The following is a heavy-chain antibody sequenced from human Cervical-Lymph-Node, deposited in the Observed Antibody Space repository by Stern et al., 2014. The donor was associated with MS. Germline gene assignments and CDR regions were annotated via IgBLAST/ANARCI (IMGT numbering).Heavy chain of an antibody. Sequence: VQLVQSGGGVAQPGRSLRLSCAASGFTFSLSGMHWVRQAPGKGLDWVAVISYDGSDKYYVDSVKGRFTISRDNSKNTVYLQMNSLRAEDTAVYYCANAAALSCRSPSCYKAFEYWGQGILVTVSS. CDR3: ANAAALSCRSPSCYKAFEY. J-gene: IGHJ4*02. CDR2: ISYDGSDK. V-gene: IGHV3-30*18. D-gene: IGHD2-2*02. CDR1: GFTFSLSG.